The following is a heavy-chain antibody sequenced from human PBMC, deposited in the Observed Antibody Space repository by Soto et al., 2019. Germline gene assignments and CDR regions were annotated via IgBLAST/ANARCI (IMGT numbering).Heavy chain of an antibody. CDR3: ARQTSAARRGDYYYGMDG. Sequence: GASLKISCQGSGYGFTSYWIGWVRPLPGKGLEWMGIIYPGDSDTRYSPSLQGQVTISADKSISTAYLQWSSLKASDTAMYYCARQTSAARRGDYYYGMDGWGQGTTVTVSS. CDR1: GYGFTSYW. J-gene: IGHJ6*02. CDR2: IYPGDSDT. V-gene: IGHV5-51*01. D-gene: IGHD6-13*01.